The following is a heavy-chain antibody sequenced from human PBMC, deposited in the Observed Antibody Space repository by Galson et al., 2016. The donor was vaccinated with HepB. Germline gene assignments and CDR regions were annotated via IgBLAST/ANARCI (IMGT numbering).Heavy chain of an antibody. D-gene: IGHD1-1*01. V-gene: IGHV4-39*01. CDR3: ARQRQRALAHY. CDR2: LYYGGST. J-gene: IGHJ4*02. CDR1: GGSISSTSYY. Sequence: SETLSLTCTVSGGSISSTSYYWGWIRQPPGKGLEWIGSLYYGGSTYYNPSLKSRVTISVDTSKNQFSLKLSSVTAADTAVYYCARQRQRALAHYWGQGTLVTVSS.